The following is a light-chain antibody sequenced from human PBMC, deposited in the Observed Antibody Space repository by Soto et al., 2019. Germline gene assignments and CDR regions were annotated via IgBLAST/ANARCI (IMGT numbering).Light chain of an antibody. CDR1: STDFVSYNR. V-gene: IGLV2-18*01. CDR2: EAS. J-gene: IGLJ1*01. CDR3: GLYTGENTYV. Sequence: QSALTQPPSVSGSPGQSVTISCTGTSTDFVSYNRVSWYQQPPGTAPKLIIYEASNRPSGVPGRFSGSKSGNTASLAISGLQAVDEADYYCGLYTGENTYVFGTGTKLTVL.